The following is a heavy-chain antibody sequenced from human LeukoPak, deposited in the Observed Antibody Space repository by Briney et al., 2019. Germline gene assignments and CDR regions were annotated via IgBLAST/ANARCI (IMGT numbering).Heavy chain of an antibody. CDR3: ARGQRLVCDY. V-gene: IGHV3-33*01. CDR2: IWYDGSNK. D-gene: IGHD6-13*01. Sequence: GRSLRLSCAASGFTFSSYGMHWVRQAPGKGLEGVAVIWYDGSNKYYADYVKRRFTISRDNSKNTLYLQMNSLRAEDTAVYYCARGQRLVCDYWGQGTLVTVSS. J-gene: IGHJ4*02. CDR1: GFTFSSYG.